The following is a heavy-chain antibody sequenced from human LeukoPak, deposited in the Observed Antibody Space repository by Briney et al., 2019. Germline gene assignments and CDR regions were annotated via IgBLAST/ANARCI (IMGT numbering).Heavy chain of an antibody. CDR1: GGFISRNSFY. V-gene: IGHV4-39*02. CDR2: IHYGGTT. J-gene: IGHJ4*02. D-gene: IGHD2-21*02. CDR3: TRDIGDFVSDF. Sequence: SETLSLTCTVSGGFISRNSFYWGWIRQPPGKGLEWIGSIHYGGTTHYNPSLQSRVTISADTSKNQFALDLRSVTAADTAVYYCTRDIGDFVSDFWGQGTLVTVSS.